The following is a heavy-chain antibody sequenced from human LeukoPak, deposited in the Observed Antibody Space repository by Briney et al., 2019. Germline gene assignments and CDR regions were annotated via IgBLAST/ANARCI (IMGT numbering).Heavy chain of an antibody. CDR3: ARGGYCSGGSCYPIDY. J-gene: IGHJ4*02. CDR1: GDTFSSYA. CDR2: IIPIFGTA. V-gene: IGHV1-69*06. Sequence: SVKVSCKASGDTFSSYAISWVRQAPGQGLEWMGRIIPIFGTANYAQKFQGRVTITADKSTSTAYMELSSLRSEDTAVYYCARGGYCSGGSCYPIDYWGQGTLVTVSS. D-gene: IGHD2-15*01.